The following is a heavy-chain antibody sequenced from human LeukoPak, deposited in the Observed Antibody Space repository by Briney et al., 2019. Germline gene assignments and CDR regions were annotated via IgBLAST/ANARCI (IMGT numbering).Heavy chain of an antibody. Sequence: GQSLNISCQVHPYGFTTDGIGWTRSVPGQGLGWMGIIYLGVSETGYSPSFQGQVTISADQSISTACLQWSSLKASDTAMYYCARLPATEEYRPATSCQDSYFDYWGQGTLVTVSS. CDR3: ARLPATEEYRPATSCQDSYFDY. V-gene: IGHV5-51*01. D-gene: IGHD2-2*01. CDR2: IYLGVSET. J-gene: IGHJ4*02. CDR1: PYGFTTDG.